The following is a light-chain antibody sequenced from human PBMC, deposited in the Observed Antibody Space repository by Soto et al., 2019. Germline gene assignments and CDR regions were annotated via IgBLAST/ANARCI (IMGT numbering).Light chain of an antibody. Sequence: VLTHAPGTPSLSPGERATLSCRASQSVSSSYLAWYQQKPGQAPRRLIYGASSRATGIPDRFSGSGSGTDFTLTISRLEPEDFAVYYCQQYGSSSWTFGQGTKV. V-gene: IGKV3-20*01. CDR2: GAS. CDR1: QSVSSSY. J-gene: IGKJ1*01. CDR3: QQYGSSSWT.